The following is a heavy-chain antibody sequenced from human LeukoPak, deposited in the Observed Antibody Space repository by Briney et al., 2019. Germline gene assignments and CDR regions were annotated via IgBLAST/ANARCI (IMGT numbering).Heavy chain of an antibody. J-gene: IGHJ3*02. CDR3: AREFFSGSYPGDDAFDI. V-gene: IGHV4-59*01. CDR2: IYYSGST. Sequence: SETLSLTCTVSGGSISSYYWSWIRQPPGKGLEWIGYIYYSGSTNYNPSLKSRVTISVDTSKNQFSLKLSSVTAADTAVYYCAREFFSGSYPGDDAFDIWGQGTMVTVSS. CDR1: GGSISSYY. D-gene: IGHD1-26*01.